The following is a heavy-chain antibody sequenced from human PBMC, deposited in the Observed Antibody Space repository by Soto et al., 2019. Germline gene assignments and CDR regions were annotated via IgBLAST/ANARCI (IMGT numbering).Heavy chain of an antibody. J-gene: IGHJ4*02. Sequence: EVHLVESGGGLVQPGGSLRLSCAASGFTFTSHWMHWVRQAPGKGLVWVSRINSDGSTTDYADSVKGRFTISRANARNTLSLQMNSLRVEDTAVYYCATGLEDYSSSWYDYWGQGTLVTVSS. D-gene: IGHD6-13*01. CDR3: ATGLEDYSSSWYDY. CDR2: INSDGSTT. CDR1: GFTFTSHW. V-gene: IGHV3-74*01.